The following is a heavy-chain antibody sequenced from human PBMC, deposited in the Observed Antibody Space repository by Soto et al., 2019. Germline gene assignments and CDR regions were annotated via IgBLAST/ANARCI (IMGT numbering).Heavy chain of an antibody. CDR1: GFSLRTSGVN. CDR2: IYWDDDQ. J-gene: IGHJ3*02. Sequence: QITLKESGPTLVKDTQTLTLTCTFSGFSLRTSGVNVGWIRQPPGKALEWLALIYWDDDQRYSPSLRNRLTITKDTSKNQVVPTMTNVDPVDTAAFYCALSSRYSASDIWCPGTLVTVSS. V-gene: IGHV2-5*02. CDR3: ALSSRYSASDI. D-gene: IGHD2-15*01.